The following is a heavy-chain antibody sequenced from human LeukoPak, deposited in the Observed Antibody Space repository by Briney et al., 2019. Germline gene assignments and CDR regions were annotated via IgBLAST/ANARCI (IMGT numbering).Heavy chain of an antibody. Sequence: SQTLSLTCTVSGDSITTVYSWSWIRQPPGKGLEWIGYIYYSGSTYYNPSLKSRVTISVDTSKNQFSLKLSSVTAADTAVYYCARVSDIVVVPAAIFDYWGQGTLVTVSS. CDR3: ARVSDIVVVPAAIFDY. CDR2: IYYSGST. V-gene: IGHV4-30-4*08. J-gene: IGHJ4*02. CDR1: GDSITTVYS. D-gene: IGHD2-2*01.